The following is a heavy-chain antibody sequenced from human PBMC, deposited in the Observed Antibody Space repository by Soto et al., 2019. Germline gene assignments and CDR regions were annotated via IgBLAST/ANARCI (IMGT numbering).Heavy chain of an antibody. CDR1: FRNYI. D-gene: IGHD3-3*01. CDR3: ASVKSPHYEFWGDNGLDY. J-gene: IGHJ4*02. CDR2: ISSSSRYI. Sequence: FRNYIINWARQAPGKGLEWVSSISSSSRYIYYADSVKGRFTISRDNAKNSLYLQMNSLRAEDTADYYCASVKSPHYEFWGDNGLDYWGQGTLVTVSS. V-gene: IGHV3-21*01.